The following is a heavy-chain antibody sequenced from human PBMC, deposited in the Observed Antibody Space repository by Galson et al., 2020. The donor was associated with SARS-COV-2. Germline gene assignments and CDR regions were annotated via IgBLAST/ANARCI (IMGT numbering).Heavy chain of an antibody. J-gene: IGHJ3*01. CDR3: ASPYLAAASFFGAFDV. D-gene: IGHD6-13*01. CDR1: GFTFNNHE. CDR2: ISTSGTNI. V-gene: IGHV3-48*03. Sequence: GESLKISCAASGFTFNNHEMNWVRQAPGKGLEWISYISTSGTNIYYADSVKGRFTISRDHATISLYLQMTSLRAEDTAVYYCASPYLAAASFFGAFDVWGQGTMVTVSS.